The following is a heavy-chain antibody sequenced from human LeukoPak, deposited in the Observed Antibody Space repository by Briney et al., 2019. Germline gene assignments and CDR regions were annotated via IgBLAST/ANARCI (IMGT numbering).Heavy chain of an antibody. J-gene: IGHJ4*02. Sequence: GGSLRLSCAGSGFIFDSHALTWVRQAPGKGLEWVATVSGSGGSTNYAASVKGRFIISRDNPKNTLYVQMNSLRAEDTAVYYCAKVATVDYDFWSGYYSLDYWGQGTLVTVSS. CDR1: GFIFDSHA. CDR3: AKVATVDYDFWSGYYSLDY. V-gene: IGHV3-23*01. D-gene: IGHD3-3*01. CDR2: VSGSGGST.